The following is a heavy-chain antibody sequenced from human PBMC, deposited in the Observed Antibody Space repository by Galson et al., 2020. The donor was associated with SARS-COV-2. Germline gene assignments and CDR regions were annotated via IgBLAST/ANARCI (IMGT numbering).Heavy chain of an antibody. CDR3: ARKGIWNNNYPSDVGS. CDR2: INTYNDNA. D-gene: IGHD4-4*01. CDR1: GYTFSTRG. Sequence: ASVKVSCKTSGYTFSTRGISWVRQAPGQALEWMGWINTYNDNANSAQKLQGRITMTTDTSTSTAYMELRSLTPDDTAEYYCARKGIWNNNYPSDVGSRGQGTLGTVSA. V-gene: IGHV1-18*04. J-gene: IGHJ4*02.